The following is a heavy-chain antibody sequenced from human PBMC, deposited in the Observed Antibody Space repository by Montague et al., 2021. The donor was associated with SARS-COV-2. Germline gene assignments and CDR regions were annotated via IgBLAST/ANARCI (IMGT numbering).Heavy chain of an antibody. J-gene: IGHJ6*02. CDR3: ARDRWRITTFGVVTGYGMDV. Sequence: SETLSLTCIVSGGSVSSGSYYWSWIRQPPGKGLEWIGYIYYSGSTNYNPSLKSRVTISVDTSKNQFSLKLSSVTAADTAVYYCARDRWRITTFGVVTGYGMDVWGQGTTVTVSS. CDR2: IYYSGST. CDR1: GGSVSSGSYY. D-gene: IGHD3-3*01. V-gene: IGHV4-61*01.